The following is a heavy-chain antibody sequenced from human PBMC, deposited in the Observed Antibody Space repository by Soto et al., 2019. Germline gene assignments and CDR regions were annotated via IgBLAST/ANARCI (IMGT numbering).Heavy chain of an antibody. J-gene: IGHJ4*02. CDR2: ISSSSSTI. CDR1: GFTFSSYS. CDR3: ARGIGFDWLLYLDY. V-gene: IGHV3-48*01. D-gene: IGHD3-9*01. Sequence: ESGGGLVQPGGSLRLSCAASGFTFSSYSMNWVRQAPGKGLEWVSYISSSSSTIYYADSVKGRFTISRDNAKNSLYLQMNSLRAEDTAVYYCARGIGFDWLLYLDYWGQGTLVTVSS.